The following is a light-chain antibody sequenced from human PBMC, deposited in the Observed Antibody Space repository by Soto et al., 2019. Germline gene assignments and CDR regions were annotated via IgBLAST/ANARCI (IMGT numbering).Light chain of an antibody. CDR3: SSYAASNNLGV. V-gene: IGLV2-8*01. CDR1: SSDVGGYNY. CDR2: EVS. J-gene: IGLJ2*01. Sequence: QSALTHPPSASGSPGQSVTISCIGTSSDVGGYNYVSWYQQHPGKAPKLMIYEVSKRPSGVPDRFSGSKSGNTASLTVSGLQAEDEADYYCSSYAASNNLGVFGGGTKVTVL.